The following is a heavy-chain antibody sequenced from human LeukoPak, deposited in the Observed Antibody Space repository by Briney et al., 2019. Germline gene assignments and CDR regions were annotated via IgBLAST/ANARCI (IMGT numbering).Heavy chain of an antibody. D-gene: IGHD3-22*01. CDR1: GFTFSGSW. Sequence: GGSLRLSCAASGFTFSGSWISWVRQAPGKGRGWVANINQEGSEKYYVDSVKGRFTISRDNAKNSLYLQMNSLRAEDTAVYYCARESPTHYYDSSGAHFDYWGQGTLVTVSS. V-gene: IGHV3-7*05. CDR3: ARESPTHYYDSSGAHFDY. J-gene: IGHJ4*02. CDR2: INQEGSEK.